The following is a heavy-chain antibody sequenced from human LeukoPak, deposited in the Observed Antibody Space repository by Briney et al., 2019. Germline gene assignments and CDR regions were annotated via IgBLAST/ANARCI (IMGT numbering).Heavy chain of an antibody. Sequence: SQPLSLTCTVTGGSISSGDYYWSWIRQPPGKGLEWIGYIYYSGSTYYNPSLKSRVTISVDTSKNQFSLKLSSVTAADTAVYYCARVVLGYFDYWGQGTLVTVSS. CDR1: GGSISSGDYY. CDR3: ARVVLGYFDY. CDR2: IYYSGST. V-gene: IGHV4-30-4*01. J-gene: IGHJ4*02. D-gene: IGHD2-15*01.